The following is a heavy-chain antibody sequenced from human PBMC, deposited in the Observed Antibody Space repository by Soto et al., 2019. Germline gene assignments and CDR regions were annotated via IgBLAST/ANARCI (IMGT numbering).Heavy chain of an antibody. CDR2: VHPSWGP. V-gene: IGHV4-59*08. Sequence: QVQLQESGPGLVKPSETLSLPCTVSGGSFSSYYWSWFRQSPGKRMEWIGYVHPSWGPSYNPSLQSXVTXSLDTSKSQFSLKVTSVTATDTAVYYCARQGFGPLHGLVDVWGQGTTVTVSS. D-gene: IGHD3-10*01. J-gene: IGHJ6*02. CDR1: GGSFSSYY. CDR3: ARQGFGPLHGLVDV.